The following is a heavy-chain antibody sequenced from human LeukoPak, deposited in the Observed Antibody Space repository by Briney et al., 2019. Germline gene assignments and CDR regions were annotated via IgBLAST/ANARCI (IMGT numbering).Heavy chain of an antibody. J-gene: IGHJ4*02. CDR1: GGSTYNYY. CDR2: IFYNGNT. D-gene: IGHD1-14*01. Sequence: KPSETQSLTCTVSGGSTYNYYWNLLRQPPGKGLEWIGSIFYNGNTNYNPSLKSRVTISIDTSKNHFSLNLRSVTAADTAVYYCARYSISWSYFDLWGQGTLVTVSS. CDR3: ARYSISWSYFDL. V-gene: IGHV4-59*01.